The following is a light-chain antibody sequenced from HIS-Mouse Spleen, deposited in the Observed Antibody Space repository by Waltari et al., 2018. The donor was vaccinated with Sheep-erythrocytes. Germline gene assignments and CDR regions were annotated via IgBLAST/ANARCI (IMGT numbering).Light chain of an antibody. V-gene: IGLV2-23*01. CDR1: SSDVGCYNL. CDR3: CSYAGSSTPWV. Sequence: QSALTQPASVSGSPGQSITISCTGTSSDVGCYNLVSWYQQHPGKAPKHMIYEGSRRPSWVSDRFSGYKSGNPASLAIAGLQAEDEADYYCCSYAGSSTPWVFGGGTKLTVL. CDR2: EGS. J-gene: IGLJ3*02.